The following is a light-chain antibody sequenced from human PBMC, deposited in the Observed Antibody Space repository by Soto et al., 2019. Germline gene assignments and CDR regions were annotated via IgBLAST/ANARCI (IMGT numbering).Light chain of an antibody. V-gene: IGKV1-39*01. Sequence: DIQMTQSPSSLSASVGDRVTITCQASQDISNYLNWYQQKPGKAPKLLIFAASSLQSGVPSRFSGSGSRTDFTLTISSLQPEDFATYYCQQSSTAPFTFGPGTKVDIK. J-gene: IGKJ3*01. CDR2: AAS. CDR1: QDISNY. CDR3: QQSSTAPFT.